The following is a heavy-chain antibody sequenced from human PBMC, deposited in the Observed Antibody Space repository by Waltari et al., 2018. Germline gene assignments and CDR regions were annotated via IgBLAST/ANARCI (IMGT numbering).Heavy chain of an antibody. CDR1: GFTLGHYG. CDR3: AREYSRICFHALDG. J-gene: IGHJ6*02. CDR2: IQYDGSIK. D-gene: IGHD6-13*01. V-gene: IGHV3-33*05. Sequence: QVHVVESGGGVVQPGGSLRLSCAASGFTLGHYGMHWLRQAPGKGLEWVAVIQYDGSIKNYADSVKGRFTISRENSKNTLYLEMKSLRAEDTAVYYCAREYSRICFHALDGWGQGTAVTVSS.